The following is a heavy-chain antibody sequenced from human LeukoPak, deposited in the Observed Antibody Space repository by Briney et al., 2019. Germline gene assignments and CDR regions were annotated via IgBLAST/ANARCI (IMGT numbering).Heavy chain of an antibody. Sequence: GASVKVSCKAPGYTFTGYYIHWVRQAPGQGLEWMGWINPNSGGTNYAQKFQGRVTMTRDTSISTAYMELSRLRSDDTAVYYCARDVRTIFGVVQLSHPIGDWGQGTLVTVSS. J-gene: IGHJ4*02. V-gene: IGHV1-2*02. D-gene: IGHD3-3*01. CDR3: ARDVRTIFGVVQLSHPIGD. CDR2: INPNSGGT. CDR1: GYTFTGYY.